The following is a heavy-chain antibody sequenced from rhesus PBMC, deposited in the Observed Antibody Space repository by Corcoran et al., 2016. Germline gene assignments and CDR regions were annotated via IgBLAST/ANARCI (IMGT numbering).Heavy chain of an antibody. V-gene: IGHV4-106*01. J-gene: IGHJ4*01. CDR2: IYDSGGST. CDR1: GGSISDHYY. Sequence: QVQLQESGPGLVKPSETLSLTCSVSGGSISDHYYWRWIRPPPGKGLEWMGRIYDSGGSTNYNPSLKSRVTISRDTSKNQFSLKLSSVTAADTAVYYCARDRLWGQGVLVTVSS. CDR3: ARDRL. D-gene: IGHD3-40*01.